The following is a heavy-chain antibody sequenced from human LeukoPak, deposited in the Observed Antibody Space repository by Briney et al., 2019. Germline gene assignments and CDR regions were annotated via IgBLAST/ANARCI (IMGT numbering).Heavy chain of an antibody. V-gene: IGHV3-66*01. CDR1: GFTVSSNY. J-gene: IGHJ4*02. CDR3: ARGLGQYSSGPDDFSDY. CDR2: IYSGGST. D-gene: IGHD6-19*01. Sequence: GGSLRLSCAASGFTVSSNYMSWVRQAPGKGLEWVSVIYSGGSTYYADSVKGRFTISRDNSKNTLYLQMNSLRAEDTAVYYCARGLGQYSSGPDDFSDYWGQGTLVTVSS.